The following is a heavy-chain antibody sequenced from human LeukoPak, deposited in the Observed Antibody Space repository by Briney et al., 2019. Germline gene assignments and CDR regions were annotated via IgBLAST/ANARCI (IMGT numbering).Heavy chain of an antibody. J-gene: IGHJ4*02. D-gene: IGHD3-16*01. V-gene: IGHV3-23*01. CDR2: ISGSGGST. CDR1: GFTFSSYA. Sequence: GGSLRLSCAASGFTFSSYAMSWVRQAPGKGLEWVSAISGSGGSTYYADSVKGRFTISRDNSKNTLYLQMSSLRAEDTAVYYCAKRLLPSYYDPCYFDYWGQGTLVTVSS. CDR3: AKRLLPSYYDPCYFDY.